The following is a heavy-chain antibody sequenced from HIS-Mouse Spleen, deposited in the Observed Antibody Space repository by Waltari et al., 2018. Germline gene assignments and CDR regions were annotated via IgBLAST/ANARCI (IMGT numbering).Heavy chain of an antibody. J-gene: IGHJ4*02. CDR1: GFTVSSNC. V-gene: IGHV3-53*02. D-gene: IGHD3-10*01. CDR2: IYSGGST. CDR3: ARHYYYGSGSYYFDY. Sequence: EVQLVETGGCLIQPGGSLRLACAASGFTVSSNCMSCVRQPPGKGLEGVSVIYSGGSTYYADSVKGRFTISRDNSKNTLYLQMNSLRAEDTAVYYCARHYYYGSGSYYFDYWGQGTLVTVSS.